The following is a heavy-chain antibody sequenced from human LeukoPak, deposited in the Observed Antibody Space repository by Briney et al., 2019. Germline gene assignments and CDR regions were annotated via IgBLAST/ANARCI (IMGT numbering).Heavy chain of an antibody. Sequence: SETLSLTCTVSGDSISSGSYYWSWIRQPAGKGLEWIGRVYTSGTTNYNPSLKCRVTISVDTSKNQFSLKLSSVTAADTAVYYCARLTGYSSESWFDPWGQGTLVTVSS. CDR3: ARLTGYSSESWFDP. CDR2: VYTSGTT. D-gene: IGHD3-9*01. CDR1: GDSISSGSYY. V-gene: IGHV4-61*02. J-gene: IGHJ5*02.